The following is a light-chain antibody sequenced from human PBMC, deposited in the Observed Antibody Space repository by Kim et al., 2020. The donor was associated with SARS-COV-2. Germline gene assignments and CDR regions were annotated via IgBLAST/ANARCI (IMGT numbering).Light chain of an antibody. CDR3: NSRDSSGDHVV. J-gene: IGLJ3*02. V-gene: IGLV3-19*01. Sequence: ALGQTVRLTCQGDSLRKYYATWYQQRPGQAPVLVLYGKYNRPSGIPDRFSGSASGNTASLTITGAQAEDEADYYCNSRDSSGDHVVFGGVTQLTVL. CDR2: GKY. CDR1: SLRKYY.